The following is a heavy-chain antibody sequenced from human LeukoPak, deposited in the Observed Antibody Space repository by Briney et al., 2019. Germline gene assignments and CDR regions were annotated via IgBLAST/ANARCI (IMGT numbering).Heavy chain of an antibody. CDR2: FSYGGNT. CDR1: GDSTSSSTYY. CDR3: ARHVHSGWYWVY. Sequence: PSKTLSLTCTVSGDSTSSSTYYWAWIRQPPGKGLEWIGSFSYGGNTYYKSSLKSRLTISVDTSKNQFSLKLSSVTAADTSVYYCARHVHSGWYWVYWGQGTLVTVSS. J-gene: IGHJ4*02. V-gene: IGHV4-39*01. D-gene: IGHD6-19*01.